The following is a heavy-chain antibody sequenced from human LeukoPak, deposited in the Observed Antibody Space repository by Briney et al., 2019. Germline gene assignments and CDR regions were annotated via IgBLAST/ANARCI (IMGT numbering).Heavy chain of an antibody. CDR1: GYSISRVYY. V-gene: IGHV4-38-2*02. CDR2: IYHNGNV. Sequence: SETLSLTCAVSGYSISRVYYCGWIRQPPGKGLEWIGTIYHNGNVYYNPSLKSRVTISVDTSKNQFSLKLISVTAADTAVYYCARDHPLLAAWGWSDLWGQGTLVTVSS. CDR3: ARDHPLLAAWGWSDL. D-gene: IGHD7-27*01. J-gene: IGHJ5*02.